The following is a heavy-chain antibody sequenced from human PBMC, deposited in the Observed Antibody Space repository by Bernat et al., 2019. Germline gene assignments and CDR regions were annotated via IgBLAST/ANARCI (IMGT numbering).Heavy chain of an antibody. CDR2: IWYDGSNK. V-gene: IGHV3-33*01. D-gene: IGHD5-24*01. CDR1: GFTFSSYG. CDR3: AREDGYNLGSFDY. J-gene: IGHJ4*02. Sequence: QVQLVESGGGVVQPGRSLRLSCAASGFTFSSYGMHWVRQAPGKGLEWVAVIWYDGSNKYYADSVKGRFTISRDYSKNTLYLQMNSLRAEDTAVYYCAREDGYNLGSFDYWGQGTLVTVSS.